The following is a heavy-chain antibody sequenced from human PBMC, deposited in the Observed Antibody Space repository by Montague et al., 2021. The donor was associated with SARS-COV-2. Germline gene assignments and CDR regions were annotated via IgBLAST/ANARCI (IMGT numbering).Heavy chain of an antibody. Sequence: QSGAEVKKPGESLRISCKGSGYSFTTYWINWVRQMPGKGLEWMGXIDPSDSNAYYSLSFQGHVAISVDKSISTAYLQWSSLKASDTAMFYCATPDYWGQGTLVTVSS. J-gene: IGHJ4*02. V-gene: IGHV5-10-1*01. CDR2: IDPSDSNA. CDR1: GYSFTTYW. CDR3: ATPDY.